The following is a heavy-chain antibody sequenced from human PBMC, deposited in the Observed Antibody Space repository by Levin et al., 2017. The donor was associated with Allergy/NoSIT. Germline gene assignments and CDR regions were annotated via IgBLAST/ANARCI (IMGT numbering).Heavy chain of an antibody. Sequence: SETLSLTCTVSGGSISGSTYYWGWIRQPPGKGLEWIGSIYYDGSTYYNPSLKSRITLSVDTSRNQFSLKVRSVTATDTAVYYCASRTYRDWGQGTLVTVSS. CDR1: GGSISGSTYY. CDR2: IYYDGST. J-gene: IGHJ4*02. D-gene: IGHD2-21*01. V-gene: IGHV4-39*01. CDR3: ASRTYRD.